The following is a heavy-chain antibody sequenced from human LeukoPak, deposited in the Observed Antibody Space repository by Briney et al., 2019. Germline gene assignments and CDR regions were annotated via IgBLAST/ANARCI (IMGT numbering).Heavy chain of an antibody. J-gene: IGHJ4*02. Sequence: GGSLRLSCAASGFTLSRYSMNWVRQAPGKGLEWVSFISTSSSYIYYTDSVKGRFTISRDNAKSSLYLQMNSLRAEDTAIYYCARDSRITMIMGYEDYWGQGTLVTVSS. CDR1: GFTLSRYS. V-gene: IGHV3-21*04. CDR2: ISTSSSYI. CDR3: ARDSRITMIMGYEDY. D-gene: IGHD3-22*01.